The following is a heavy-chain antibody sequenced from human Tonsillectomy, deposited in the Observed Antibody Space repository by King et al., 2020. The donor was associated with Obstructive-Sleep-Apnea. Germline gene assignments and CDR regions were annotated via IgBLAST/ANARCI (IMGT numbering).Heavy chain of an antibody. CDR3: ARENGDDPGRLTNYYYYGMDV. J-gene: IGHJ6*02. Sequence: VQLVESGGGVVQPGRSLRLSCAASGFIFSSYAMHWVRQAPGKGLEWVAVISYDGSNKYSADSVKGRFTISRDNSKNTLYLQMNSLRAEDTAVYYCARENGDDPGRLTNYYYYGMDVWGQGTTVTVSS. V-gene: IGHV3-30*04. CDR1: GFIFSSYA. CDR2: ISYDGSNK. D-gene: IGHD4-17*01.